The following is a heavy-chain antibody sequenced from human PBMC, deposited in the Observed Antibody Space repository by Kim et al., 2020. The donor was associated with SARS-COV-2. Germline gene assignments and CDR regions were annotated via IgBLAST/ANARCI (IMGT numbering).Heavy chain of an antibody. Sequence: GGSLRLSCTASGFTFGDYAMSWFRQAPGNGLEWVGFIRSKAYGGTTEYAASVKGRFTISRDDSKSIAYLQMNSLKTEDTAVYYCHSSWDEPPFDYWGQGSLVTVSS. J-gene: IGHJ4*02. V-gene: IGHV3-49*03. CDR3: HSSWDEPPFDY. D-gene: IGHD6-13*01. CDR1: GFTFGDYA. CDR2: IRSKAYGGTT.